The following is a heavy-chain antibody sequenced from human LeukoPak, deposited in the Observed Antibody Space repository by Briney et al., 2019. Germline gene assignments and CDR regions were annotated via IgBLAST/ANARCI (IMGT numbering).Heavy chain of an antibody. D-gene: IGHD1-26*01. CDR3: ARWEWELLRNWFDP. J-gene: IGHJ5*02. CDR1: GGTFSSYD. V-gene: IGHV1-69*13. CDR2: ITPIFGTA. Sequence: GASVKVSCKASGGTFSSYDISWVRQAPGQGLEWMGGITPIFGTANYAQKFQGRVTITADESTSTAYMEMKSLRSEDTAVYYCARWEWELLRNWFDPWGQGTLVTVSS.